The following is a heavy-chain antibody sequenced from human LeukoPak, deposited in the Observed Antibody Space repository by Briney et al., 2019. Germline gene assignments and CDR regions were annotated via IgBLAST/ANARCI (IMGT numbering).Heavy chain of an antibody. Sequence: SETLSLTCTVSGGSISSYYWSWIRQPAGKGLEWIGRIYTNGSTNYNPSLKSRVTISVDTSKNQFSLKLSSVTAADTAVYYCARGSEQLVLPYYYGMDVWGQGTTVTVSS. CDR1: GGSISSYY. D-gene: IGHD6-6*01. CDR3: ARGSEQLVLPYYYGMDV. CDR2: IYTNGST. V-gene: IGHV4-4*07. J-gene: IGHJ6*02.